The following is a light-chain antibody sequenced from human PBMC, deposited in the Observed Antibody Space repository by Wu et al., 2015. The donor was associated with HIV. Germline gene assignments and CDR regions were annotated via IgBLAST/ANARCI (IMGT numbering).Light chain of an antibody. CDR1: QSVSSSY. V-gene: IGKV3-20*01. Sequence: EIVLTQSPGTLSLSPGERATLSCRASQSVSSSYLAWYQQKPGQAPRLLIYGASSRATGIPDRFSGSGSGTDFTLTISRLEPEDFAVFYCHQSGSSPGTFGQGTKVEIK. CDR2: GAS. CDR3: HQSGSSPGT. J-gene: IGKJ1*01.